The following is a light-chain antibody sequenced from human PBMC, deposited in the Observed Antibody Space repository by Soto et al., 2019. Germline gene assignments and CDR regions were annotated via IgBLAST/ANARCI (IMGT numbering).Light chain of an antibody. CDR2: GNR. CDR1: SSNIGAGYD. J-gene: IGLJ2*01. V-gene: IGLV1-40*01. CDR3: QSYDTSLAEVV. Sequence: QSVLTQPPSVSGAPGQRVTISCTGSSSNIGAGYDVHWYQQLPGTAPKVVIYGNRNRPSGVPDRFSGSKSGTSASLAITGVPAEDDADYYCQSYDTSLAEVVFGGGTKLTVL.